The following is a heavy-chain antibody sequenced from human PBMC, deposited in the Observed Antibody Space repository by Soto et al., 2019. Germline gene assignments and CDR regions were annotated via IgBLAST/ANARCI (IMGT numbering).Heavy chain of an antibody. CDR1: GFNFSSYA. CDR2: ISYDGGKK. V-gene: IGHV3-30*04. Sequence: GGSLRLSCAASGFNFSSYAMHWVRQAPGKGLEWVAVISYDGGKKYYADSVKGRFTISRDNSQNTLYVEMTSLSAEDTAVYYCAREGQPAAGTTPHDWGQGTLVTVSS. J-gene: IGHJ4*02. CDR3: AREGQPAAGTTPHD. D-gene: IGHD6-13*01.